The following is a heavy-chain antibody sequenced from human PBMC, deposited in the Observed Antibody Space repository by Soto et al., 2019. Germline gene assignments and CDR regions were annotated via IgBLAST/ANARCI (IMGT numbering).Heavy chain of an antibody. CDR2: IIPIIGTA. CDR3: ASCWVYPDYYYYGMDV. Sequence: ASVKVSCKASGGTFSSCAISWVRQAPGQGLEWMGGIIPIIGTANYAQKSQGRVTITADESTSTAYMELSSLRSEDTAVYYCASCWVYPDYYYYGMDVWGQGTTVTVSS. CDR1: GGTFSSCA. J-gene: IGHJ6*02. D-gene: IGHD6-13*01. V-gene: IGHV1-69*13.